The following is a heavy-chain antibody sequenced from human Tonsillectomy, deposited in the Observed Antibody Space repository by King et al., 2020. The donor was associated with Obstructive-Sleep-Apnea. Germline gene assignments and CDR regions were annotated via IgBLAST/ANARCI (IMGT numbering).Heavy chain of an antibody. Sequence: VQLVESGGGLVQPGGSLRVSCAASGFTFSSYSMNWVRQAPGKGLEWVSYISGSTSTIHYADSVKGRFTISRYNAKNSLYLQMNSLRAEDTAVYYCAGQYVSGTFTPFDYWGQGTLVTVSS. CDR2: ISGSTSTI. D-gene: IGHD3-10*01. CDR1: GFTFSSYS. V-gene: IGHV3-48*04. CDR3: AGQYVSGTFTPFDY. J-gene: IGHJ4*02.